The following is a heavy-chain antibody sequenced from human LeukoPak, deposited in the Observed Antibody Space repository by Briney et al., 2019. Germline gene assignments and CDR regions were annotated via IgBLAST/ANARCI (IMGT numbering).Heavy chain of an antibody. V-gene: IGHV4-39*01. CDR1: GGSLRSSRYY. CDR2: IYYGGST. J-gene: IGHJ3*02. Sequence: SEALSLTCTVSGGSLRSSRYYWGWIRQPRGKGLEWIGSIYYGGSTYYTPSPMSRVTISVDTSKNLFSLKLSSVTAADTAVYYCASHLHSSGWYSAFDIWGQGTMGTVSS. D-gene: IGHD6-19*01. CDR3: ASHLHSSGWYSAFDI.